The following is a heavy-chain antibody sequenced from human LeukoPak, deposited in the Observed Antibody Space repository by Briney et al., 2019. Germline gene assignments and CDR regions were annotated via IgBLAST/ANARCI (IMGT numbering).Heavy chain of an antibody. CDR3: AGYRGSYYDAFDI. D-gene: IGHD1-26*01. V-gene: IGHV1-69-2*01. Sequence: ATVKISCKVSGYTFTDYYMHWVQQAPGKGLEWMGLVDPEDGETIYAEKFQGRVTITADTSTDTAYMELSSLRSEDTAVYYCAGYRGSYYDAFDIWGQGTVVTVSS. J-gene: IGHJ3*02. CDR1: GYTFTDYY. CDR2: VDPEDGET.